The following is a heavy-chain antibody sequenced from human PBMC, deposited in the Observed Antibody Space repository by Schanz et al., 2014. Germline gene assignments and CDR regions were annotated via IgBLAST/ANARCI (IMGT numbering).Heavy chain of an antibody. CDR1: GFTFSSYA. D-gene: IGHD4-17*01. CDR2: ISSGSSYA. J-gene: IGHJ4*02. Sequence: EVQLVESGGGLVQPGGSLRLSCAASGFTFSSYAMSWIRQAPGKGLEWVSDISSGSSYANYADSVKGRFTISRDRFQNTLYLRMSSLRAEDTAVYYCARPRFDYGEVDYWGQGTLVTVSS. CDR3: ARPRFDYGEVDY. V-gene: IGHV3-48*01.